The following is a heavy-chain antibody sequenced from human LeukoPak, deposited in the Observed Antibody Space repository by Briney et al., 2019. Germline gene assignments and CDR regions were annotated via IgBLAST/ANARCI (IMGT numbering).Heavy chain of an antibody. CDR3: TRCPGGASTSCYTSWDY. Sequence: GGSLRLSCTASGFTFGDYAMNWVRQAPGKGLEWVGFIRSKVYGGTTEYAASVKGRFTISRDDSKSIAYLQVNSLKTEDTAVYYCTRCPGGASTSCYTSWDYWGQGTLVTVSS. CDR2: IRSKVYGGTT. V-gene: IGHV3-49*04. CDR1: GFTFGDYA. J-gene: IGHJ4*02. D-gene: IGHD2-2*02.